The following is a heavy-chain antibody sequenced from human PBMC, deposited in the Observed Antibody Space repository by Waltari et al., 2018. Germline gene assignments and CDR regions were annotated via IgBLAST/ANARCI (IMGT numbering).Heavy chain of an antibody. D-gene: IGHD5-12*01. CDR3: ARDYSGYELPDY. J-gene: IGHJ4*02. Sequence: QVQLVQSGAEVKKPGASVKVSCKASGYTFTSYYMHWVRLAPGQGLEWMGIINPSGGSTSYAQKFQGRVTMTRDTSTSTVYMELSSLRSEDTAVYYCARDYSGYELPDYWGQGTLVTVSS. CDR2: INPSGGST. CDR1: GYTFTSYY. V-gene: IGHV1-46*01.